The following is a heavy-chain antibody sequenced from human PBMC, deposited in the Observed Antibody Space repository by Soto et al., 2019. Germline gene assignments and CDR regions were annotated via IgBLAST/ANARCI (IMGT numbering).Heavy chain of an antibody. V-gene: IGHV1-69*04. CDR3: ARDLAQLRYFDWLSGLDV. CDR1: GGTISSYT. Sequence: SVKVSCEASGGTISSYTISWVRQAPGQGLEWMGRIIPILGIANYAQKFQGRVTITADKSTSTAYMELSSLRSEDTAVYYCARDLAQLRYFDWLSGLDVWGQGTTVTVSS. D-gene: IGHD3-9*01. CDR2: IIPILGIA. J-gene: IGHJ6*02.